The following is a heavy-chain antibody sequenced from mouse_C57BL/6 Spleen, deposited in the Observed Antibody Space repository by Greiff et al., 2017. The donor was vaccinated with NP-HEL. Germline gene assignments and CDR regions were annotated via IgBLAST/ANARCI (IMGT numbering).Heavy chain of an antibody. CDR2: IYPGDGDT. V-gene: IGHV1-80*01. J-gene: IGHJ4*01. CDR3: ARGDDRGYAMDY. Sequence: VQLQQSGAELVKPGASVKISCKASGYAFSSYWMNWVKQRPGKGLEWIGQIYPGDGDTNYNGKFKGKATLTADKSSSTAYMQLSSLTSEDSAVYFCARGDDRGYAMDYWGQGTSVTVSS. D-gene: IGHD3-3*01. CDR1: GYAFSSYW.